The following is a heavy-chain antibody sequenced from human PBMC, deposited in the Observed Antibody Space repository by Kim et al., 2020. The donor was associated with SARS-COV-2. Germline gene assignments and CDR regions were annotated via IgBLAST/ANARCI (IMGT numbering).Heavy chain of an antibody. Sequence: SETLSLTCAVYGGSFSGYYWSWIRQPPGKGLEWIGEINHSGSTNYNPSLKSRVTISVDTSKNQFSLKLSSVTAADTAVYYCARGGGRFLEWLFPLANGMDVWGQGTTVTVSS. CDR1: GGSFSGYY. CDR3: ARGGGRFLEWLFPLANGMDV. J-gene: IGHJ6*02. D-gene: IGHD3-3*01. CDR2: INHSGST. V-gene: IGHV4-34*01.